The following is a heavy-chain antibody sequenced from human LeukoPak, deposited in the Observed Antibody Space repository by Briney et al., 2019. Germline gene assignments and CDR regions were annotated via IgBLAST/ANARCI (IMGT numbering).Heavy chain of an antibody. D-gene: IGHD3-10*01. CDR1: GFTFSSYA. Sequence: AGGSLRLSCTASGFTFSSYAMSWVRQAPGQGLEWVSVISSGDVNTYYRDSVKGRFTISRDNSKNTLYLQMNSLGAEDTAVYYCATGRGSGNYNWFDPWGQGTLVTVSS. J-gene: IGHJ5*02. V-gene: IGHV3-23*01. CDR2: ISSGDVNT. CDR3: ATGRGSGNYNWFDP.